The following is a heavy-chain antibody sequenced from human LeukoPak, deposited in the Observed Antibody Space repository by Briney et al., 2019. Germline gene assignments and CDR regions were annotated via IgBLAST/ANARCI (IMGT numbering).Heavy chain of an antibody. Sequence: SETLSLTCAVYGGSFSGYYWSWIRQPPGKGLEWIGYIYYSGSTNYNPSLKSRVTISVDTSKNQFSLKLSSVTAADTAVYYCARGGYCSSTSCSDAFDIWGQGTMVTVSS. CDR3: ARGGYCSSTSCSDAFDI. J-gene: IGHJ3*02. V-gene: IGHV4-59*01. CDR2: IYYSGST. CDR1: GGSFSGYY. D-gene: IGHD2-2*01.